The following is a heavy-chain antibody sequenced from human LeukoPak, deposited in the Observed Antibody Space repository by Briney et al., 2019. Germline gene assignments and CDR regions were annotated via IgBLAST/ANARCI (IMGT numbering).Heavy chain of an antibody. Sequence: PGGSLRLSCAASGFTVSSNYMSWVRQAPGKGLEWVSVIYSGGSTYYADSVKGRFTISRDNSKNTLYLQMNSLRAEDTAVYYCAKLRNYSLSYFDYWGQGTLVTVSS. CDR2: IYSGGST. CDR3: AKLRNYSLSYFDY. CDR1: GFTVSSNY. D-gene: IGHD4-11*01. J-gene: IGHJ4*02. V-gene: IGHV3-66*01.